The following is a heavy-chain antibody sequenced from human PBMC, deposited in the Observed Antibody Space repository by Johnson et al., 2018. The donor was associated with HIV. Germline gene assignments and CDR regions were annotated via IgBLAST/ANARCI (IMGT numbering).Heavy chain of an antibody. Sequence: QVQLVESGGGVVQPGRSLRLSCAASGFTFSSYAMHCVRQAPGKGLEWVAVISYDGSNKYYADSVKGRFTIARDNSKNTLYLQMTSLRAEDTAVYDCARASVSSPRYSSSSDDAFDIWGQGTIVTVSS. CDR3: ARASVSSPRYSSSSDDAFDI. J-gene: IGHJ3*02. D-gene: IGHD6-6*01. CDR1: GFTFSSYA. V-gene: IGHV3-30*04. CDR2: ISYDGSNK.